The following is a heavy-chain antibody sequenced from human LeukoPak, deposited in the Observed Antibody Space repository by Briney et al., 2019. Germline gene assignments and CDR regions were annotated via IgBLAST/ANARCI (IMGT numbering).Heavy chain of an antibody. CDR3: ARDRGLIVGAAVDY. J-gene: IGHJ4*02. V-gene: IGHV4-61*02. CDR2: IYTSGST. Sequence: SETLSLTCTVSGGSISSGSYYWSWIRQPAGKGLEWIGRIYTSGSTNYNPSLKSRVTISVDTSKNQFSLKLSSVTAADTAVYYCARDRGLIVGAAVDYWGQGTLVTVSS. CDR1: GGSISSGSYY. D-gene: IGHD1-26*01.